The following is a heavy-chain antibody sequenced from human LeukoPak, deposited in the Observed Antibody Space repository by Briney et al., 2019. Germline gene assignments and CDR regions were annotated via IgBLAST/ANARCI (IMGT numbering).Heavy chain of an antibody. CDR2: ISSSSSSYI. V-gene: IGHV3-21*01. CDR1: GFTFSSYS. CDR3: ARGGQLVYFDY. D-gene: IGHD6-13*01. J-gene: IGHJ4*02. Sequence: TGGSLRLSCAASGFTFSSYSMNWVRQAPGKGLEWASSISSSSSSYIYYADSVKGRFTISRDNAKNSLYLQMNSLRAEDTAVYYCARGGQLVYFDYWGQGTLVTVSS.